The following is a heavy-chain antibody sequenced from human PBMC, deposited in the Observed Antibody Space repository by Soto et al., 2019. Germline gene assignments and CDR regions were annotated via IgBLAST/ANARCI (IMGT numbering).Heavy chain of an antibody. Sequence: PVGSLRLSCAASGFTFDDYAMHWVRQAPGKGLEWVSGISWNSGSIGYADSVKGRFTISRDNAKNSLYLQMNSLRAEDTALYYCAKGREYSSSLGGMDVWGQGTTVTVSS. J-gene: IGHJ6*02. V-gene: IGHV3-9*01. CDR1: GFTFDDYA. CDR3: AKGREYSSSLGGMDV. CDR2: ISWNSGSI. D-gene: IGHD6-6*01.